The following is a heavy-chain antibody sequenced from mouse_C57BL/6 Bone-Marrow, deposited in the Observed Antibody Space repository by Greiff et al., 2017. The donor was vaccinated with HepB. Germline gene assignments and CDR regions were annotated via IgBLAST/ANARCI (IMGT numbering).Heavy chain of an antibody. J-gene: IGHJ2*01. Sequence: EVQLVESGGDLVKPGGSLKLSCAASGFTFSSYGMSWVRQTPDKRLEWVATISSGGSYTYYPDSVKGRFTISRDNAKNTLYLQLSSLKSEDTAMYYCARTRTGKGAFDYWGQGTTLTVSS. D-gene: IGHD4-1*01. CDR2: ISSGGSYT. CDR1: GFTFSSYG. CDR3: ARTRTGKGAFDY. V-gene: IGHV5-6*01.